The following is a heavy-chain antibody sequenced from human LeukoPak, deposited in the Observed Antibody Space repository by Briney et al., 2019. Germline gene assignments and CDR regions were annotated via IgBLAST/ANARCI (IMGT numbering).Heavy chain of an antibody. CDR1: GGSISSYY. J-gene: IGHJ3*02. CDR3: ARDRDSSGYYYGAFDI. V-gene: IGHV4-59*01. CDR2: IYYSGST. D-gene: IGHD3-22*01. Sequence: SETLSLTCTVSGGSISSYYWSWIRQPPGKGLEWIGYIYYSGSTNYNPSLKSRVTISVDTSKNEFFLKLSSVTAADTAVYYCARDRDSSGYYYGAFDIWGQGTMVTVSS.